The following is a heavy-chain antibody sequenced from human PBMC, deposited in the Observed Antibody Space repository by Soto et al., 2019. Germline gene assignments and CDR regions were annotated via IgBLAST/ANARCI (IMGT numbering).Heavy chain of an antibody. CDR2: ISAYNGNT. D-gene: IGHD3-3*01. CDR3: ARFRRGFTIFGVVIH. V-gene: IGHV1-18*01. CDR1: GYTFTRHG. Sequence: QVRLVQSGAEVKKPGTSVKVSCKASGYTFTRHGISWVRQAPGQGLAWMGWISAYNGNTNCAHMHQGRMTMTTDTYTSSSYMELRSLSSDDTAVYYCARFRRGFTIFGVVIHSGQGTLDTVS. J-gene: IGHJ4*02.